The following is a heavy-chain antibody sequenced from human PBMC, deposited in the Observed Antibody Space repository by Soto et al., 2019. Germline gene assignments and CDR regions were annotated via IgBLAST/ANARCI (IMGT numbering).Heavy chain of an antibody. Sequence: QVQLQESGPGLVKPSQTLSLTCTVSGGSISSGGYYWSWIRQHSGKGLEWIGYIYYSGSTYYNPSLKSRVTISVDTSKNQFSLKLSSVTAADTAVYYCARDYYYDSSGSGWYFDLWGRGTLVTVSS. V-gene: IGHV4-31*03. D-gene: IGHD3-22*01. CDR2: IYYSGST. CDR3: ARDYYYDSSGSGWYFDL. J-gene: IGHJ2*01. CDR1: GGSISSGGYY.